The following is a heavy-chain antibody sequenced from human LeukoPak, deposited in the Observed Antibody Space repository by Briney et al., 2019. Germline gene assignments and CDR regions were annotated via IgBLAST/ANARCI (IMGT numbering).Heavy chain of an antibody. J-gene: IGHJ5*02. D-gene: IGHD3-9*01. V-gene: IGHV4-4*07. CDR1: AGSISSYY. Sequence: PSETLSLTCTVSAGSISSYYWSWIRQPAGQELEWIGRTDTSGSTNYHPSLKSRINTSVDTSKNQFSLKLTSVTADDTAVYYCARDRSGRYCDILTGIDPWGQGTLVTVSS. CDR2: TDTSGST. CDR3: ARDRSGRYCDILTGIDP.